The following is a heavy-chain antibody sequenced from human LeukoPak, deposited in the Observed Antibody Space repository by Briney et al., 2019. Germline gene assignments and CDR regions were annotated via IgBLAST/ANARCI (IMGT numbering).Heavy chain of an antibody. V-gene: IGHV3-30-3*01. CDR1: GFTFSSYA. J-gene: IGHJ4*02. CDR2: ISYDGSNK. CDR3: ARVGLGYCSSTSCYWVDY. Sequence: LGRSLRLSCAASGFTFSSYAMHWVRQAPGKGLEWVAVISYDGSNKYYADSVKGRFTISRDNSKNTLYLQMNSLRAEDTAVYYCARVGLGYCSSTSCYWVDYWGQGTLVTVSS. D-gene: IGHD2-2*01.